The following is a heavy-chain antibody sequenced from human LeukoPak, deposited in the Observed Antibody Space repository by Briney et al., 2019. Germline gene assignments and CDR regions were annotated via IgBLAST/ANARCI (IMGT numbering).Heavy chain of an antibody. CDR2: MSSGGTYV. J-gene: IGHJ4*02. Sequence: KSGGSLRLSCVASGFTFSTHWVSWVRQAPGKGLEWVSSMSSGGTYVYYADSVRGRFTISRDNAKNSLYLQMNSLRAEDTAVYYCARDRPMGASRLFVVQWGQGTLVSVSS. CDR1: GFTFSTHW. CDR3: ARDRPMGASRLFVVQ. V-gene: IGHV3-21*01. D-gene: IGHD3-3*01.